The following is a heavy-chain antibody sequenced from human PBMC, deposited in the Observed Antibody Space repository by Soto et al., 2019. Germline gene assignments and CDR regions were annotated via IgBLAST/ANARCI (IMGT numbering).Heavy chain of an antibody. V-gene: IGHV4-34*01. CDR3: ARGGYGGNPAWFDP. Sequence: QVQLQQWGAGLLKPSETLSLTCAVYGGSFSGYYWSWIRQPPGKGLEWIGEINHSGSTNYNPSLKSRVTRSVDTSKTQFSLKLSSVTAADTAVYYCARGGYGGNPAWFDPWGQGTLVNVSS. CDR2: INHSGST. CDR1: GGSFSGYY. J-gene: IGHJ5*02. D-gene: IGHD4-17*01.